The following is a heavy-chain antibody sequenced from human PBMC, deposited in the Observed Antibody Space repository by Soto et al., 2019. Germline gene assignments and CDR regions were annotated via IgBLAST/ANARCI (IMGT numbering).Heavy chain of an antibody. J-gene: IGHJ6*02. CDR1: GYSFTSYW. D-gene: IGHD1-7*01. Sequence: GEPLKISCKGSGYSFTSYWISWVRQMPGKGLEWMGRIDPSDSYTNYSPSFQGHVTISADKSISTAYLQWSSLKASDTAMYYCARLTGTTLYYYGMDVWGQGTTVTVSS. CDR2: IDPSDSYT. V-gene: IGHV5-10-1*01. CDR3: ARLTGTTLYYYGMDV.